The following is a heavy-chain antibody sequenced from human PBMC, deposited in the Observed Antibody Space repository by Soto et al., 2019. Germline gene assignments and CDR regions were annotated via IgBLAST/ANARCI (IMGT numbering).Heavy chain of an antibody. CDR3: GILDCGSGRRYRFDY. V-gene: IGHV1-46*01. CDR1: GYTFSNYY. J-gene: IGHJ4*02. CDR2: INPNDGTT. D-gene: IGHD2-15*01. Sequence: ASVKVSCKASGYTFSNYYMQWVRQAPGQGLEWMGIINPNDGTTSYALKFRGRVTMSRDTPTSTVYMELSSLRSEDTAVYYCGILDCGSGRRYRFDYWGQGSLVTVSS.